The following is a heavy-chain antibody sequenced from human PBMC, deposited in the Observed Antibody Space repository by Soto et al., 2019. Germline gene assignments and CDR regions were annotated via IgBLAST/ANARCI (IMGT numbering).Heavy chain of an antibody. CDR1: GDTFTIFA. J-gene: IGHJ4*02. D-gene: IGHD5-12*01. Sequence: QVQLVQSGAEVKKPGSSVKVSCKASGDTFTIFAISWVRQAPGQGLEWMGGIIPTIGTTNYAQRFQGRITITGDEATGTAYMELSSLKSEDTAVDYCARDLGSGYDPGDYWGQGTLVTVSS. CDR2: IIPTIGTT. V-gene: IGHV1-69*12. CDR3: ARDLGSGYDPGDY.